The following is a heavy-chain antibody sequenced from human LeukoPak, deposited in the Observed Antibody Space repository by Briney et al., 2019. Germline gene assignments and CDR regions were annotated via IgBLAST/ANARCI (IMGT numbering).Heavy chain of an antibody. V-gene: IGHV4-39*01. Sequence: SETLSLTCTVSGGSISSSSYYCGWIRQPPGKGLEWIGSIYYSGSTYYNPSLKSRVTISVDTSKNQFSLKLSSVTAADTAVYYCARRTVDYSNYFDYWGQGTLVTVSS. CDR3: ARRTVDYSNYFDY. J-gene: IGHJ4*02. CDR1: GGSISSSSYY. D-gene: IGHD4-11*01. CDR2: IYYSGST.